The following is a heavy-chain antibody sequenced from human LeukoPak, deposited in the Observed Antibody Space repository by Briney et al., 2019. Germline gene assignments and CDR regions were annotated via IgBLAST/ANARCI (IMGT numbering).Heavy chain of an antibody. Sequence: GESLKISCEASGYTFTHQWIGWVRQMPGTGLAWVGIIYPRDSDTIYSPSFQGHVTISADTSINTAYLEWRSLEASDTAMYYCARHSDVVGAIWGQGTQVTVSS. J-gene: IGHJ4*02. V-gene: IGHV5-51*01. CDR1: GYTFTHQW. CDR3: ARHSDVVGAI. CDR2: IYPRDSDT. D-gene: IGHD3-16*01.